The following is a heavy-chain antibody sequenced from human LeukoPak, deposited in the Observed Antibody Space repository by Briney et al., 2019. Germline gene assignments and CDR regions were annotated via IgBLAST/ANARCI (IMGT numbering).Heavy chain of an antibody. J-gene: IGHJ6*02. CDR3: ARVLHYYAMDV. Sequence: GGSLRLSCAASGFTFSSYEMNWVRQAPGKGLEWVSYISRSGSTIYYVDSVKGRFTISRDNAKNSLYLQMSSPRAEDTAVYYCARVLHYYAMDVWGQGTTVTVSS. CDR1: GFTFSSYE. CDR2: ISRSGSTI. V-gene: IGHV3-48*03.